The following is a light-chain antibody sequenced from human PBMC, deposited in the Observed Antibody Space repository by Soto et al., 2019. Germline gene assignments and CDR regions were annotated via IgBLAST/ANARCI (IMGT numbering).Light chain of an antibody. V-gene: IGKV3-11*01. CDR1: QSVDNY. CDR2: DVS. CDR3: QQRSNRPRFT. J-gene: IGKJ3*01. Sequence: EIVLTQSTATLSLSPGERATLSCRASQSVDNYLAWYQQKPGQAPRLLIYDVSNRATGTPARFSGSGSGTDFTLSISSLEPEDFAVYYCQQRSNRPRFTFGPGTKADIK.